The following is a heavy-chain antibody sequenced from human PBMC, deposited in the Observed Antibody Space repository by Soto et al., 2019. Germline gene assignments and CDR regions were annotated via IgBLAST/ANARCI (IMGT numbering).Heavy chain of an antibody. CDR1: GGSISSSNW. Sequence: QVQLQESGPGLVKPSGTLSITCAVSGGSISSSNWWRWVRQPPGKGLEWIVEIYHSGSTNYNPSLKSRVTRSVDKSKNQFSLKLSSVTAADTAVYYCARVVGGYYYGMDVWGQGTTVTVSS. J-gene: IGHJ6*02. CDR2: IYHSGST. CDR3: ARVVGGYYYGMDV. D-gene: IGHD2-2*01. V-gene: IGHV4-4*02.